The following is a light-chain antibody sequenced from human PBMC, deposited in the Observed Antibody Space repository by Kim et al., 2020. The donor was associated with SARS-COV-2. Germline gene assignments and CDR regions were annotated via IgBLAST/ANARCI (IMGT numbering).Light chain of an antibody. CDR3: QSSDTNSHWV. CDR2: EDN. CDR1: TGTIATIY. V-gene: IGLV6-57*03. Sequence: KTVTLPCTRSTGTIATIYVHWYQQRPGGAPTTVMYEDNRRPSGVPDRFSGSIDGSSNSASLTISGLKTEDEADYYCQSSDTNSHWVFGGGTQLTVL. J-gene: IGLJ3*02.